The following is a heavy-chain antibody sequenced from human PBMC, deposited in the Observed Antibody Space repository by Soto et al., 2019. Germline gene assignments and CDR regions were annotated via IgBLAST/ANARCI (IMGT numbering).Heavy chain of an antibody. CDR3: ASWGGSYGPGSRAFDY. Sequence: QVQLVQSGAEVKKPGSSVKVSCKASGGTFSSYAISWVRQAPGQGLEWMGGIIPIFGTANYAQQFQGRVTITADESRSTADMELSSLRSEDTAVYSCASWGGSYGPGSRAFDYWGQGTLVTVSS. J-gene: IGHJ4*02. CDR1: GGTFSSYA. CDR2: IIPIFGTA. V-gene: IGHV1-69*01. D-gene: IGHD3-10*01.